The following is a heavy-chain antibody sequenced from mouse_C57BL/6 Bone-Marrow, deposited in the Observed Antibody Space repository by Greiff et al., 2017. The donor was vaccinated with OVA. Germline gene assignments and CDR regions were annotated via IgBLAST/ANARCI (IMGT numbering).Heavy chain of an antibody. J-gene: IGHJ2*01. CDR2: IYPGGGYT. CDR1: GYTFTNYW. CDR3: ARRSLFITTALYYFDY. V-gene: IGHV1-63*01. Sequence: QVQLKQSGAELVRPGTSVKMSCKASGYTFTNYWIGWAKQRPGHGLEWIGDIYPGGGYTNYNEKFKGKATLTADKSSSTAYMQFSSLTSEDSAIYYCARRSLFITTALYYFDYWGQGTTLTVSS. D-gene: IGHD1-1*01.